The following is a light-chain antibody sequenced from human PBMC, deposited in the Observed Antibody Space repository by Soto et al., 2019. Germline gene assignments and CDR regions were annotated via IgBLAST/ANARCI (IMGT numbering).Light chain of an antibody. J-gene: IGKJ1*01. Sequence: DIQMTQSPSTLSASVGYRVTITCRSIHSISSWLAWYQQKPGKAPKLLIYDASSLESGVPSRFSGSGSGTEFTLTISSLQTGDFASYYCQQYDSYSWTFGQGTKVDIK. CDR1: HSISSW. CDR3: QQYDSYSWT. V-gene: IGKV1-5*01. CDR2: DAS.